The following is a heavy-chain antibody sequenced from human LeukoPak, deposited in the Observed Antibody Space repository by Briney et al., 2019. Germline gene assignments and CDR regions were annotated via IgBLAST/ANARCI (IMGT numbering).Heavy chain of an antibody. J-gene: IGHJ4*02. D-gene: IGHD2-15*01. Sequence: PGGSLRLSCAASGFTFDDYGMSWVRQAPGKGLEWVSGINRNGDSTGYADSVEGRFTISRDNAKNSLYLQMNSLRAEDTAVYYCARDRGGSSSTLGYWGQGTLVTVSS. CDR3: ARDRGGSSSTLGY. CDR2: INRNGDST. CDR1: GFTFDDYG. V-gene: IGHV3-20*04.